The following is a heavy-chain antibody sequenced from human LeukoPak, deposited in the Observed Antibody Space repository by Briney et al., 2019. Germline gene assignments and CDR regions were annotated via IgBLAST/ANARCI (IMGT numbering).Heavy chain of an antibody. Sequence: GTSLRLSCAGSGFLFSSYVMHWVRQAPGKGLEWVAAISHEETYKYYADSLRGRVTISRDNSKNTLYLQMHSLRADDTAIYYCARDRDWLLYDYWGQGTLVTVSS. CDR2: ISHEETYK. D-gene: IGHD3-9*01. CDR3: ARDRDWLLYDY. CDR1: GFLFSSYV. J-gene: IGHJ4*02. V-gene: IGHV3-33*01.